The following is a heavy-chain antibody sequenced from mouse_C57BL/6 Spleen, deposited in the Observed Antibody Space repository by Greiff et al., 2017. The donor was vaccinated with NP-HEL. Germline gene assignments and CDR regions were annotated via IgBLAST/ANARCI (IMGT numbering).Heavy chain of an antibody. CDR1: GYTFTSYW. CDR2: IYPSDSET. Sequence: QVQLQQPGAELVRPGSSVKLSCKASGYTFTSYWMDWVKQRPGQGLEWIGNIYPSDSETHYNQKFKDKATLTVDKSSSTAYMQLSSLTSEDSAVYYWGGGGGYFDYWGQGTTLTVSS. J-gene: IGHJ2*01. CDR3: GGGGGYFDY. V-gene: IGHV1-61*01.